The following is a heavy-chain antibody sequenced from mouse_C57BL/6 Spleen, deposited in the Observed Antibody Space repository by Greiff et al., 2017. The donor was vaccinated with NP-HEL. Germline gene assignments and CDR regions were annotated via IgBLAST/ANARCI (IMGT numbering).Heavy chain of an antibody. CDR2: ISDGGSYT. CDR1: GFTFSSYA. D-gene: IGHD3-3*01. V-gene: IGHV5-4*01. J-gene: IGHJ4*01. Sequence: EVKVVESGGGLVKPGGSLKLSCAASGFTFSSYAMSWVRQTPEKRLEWVATISDGGSYTYYPDNVKGRFTISRGNAKNNLYLQMSHLKSEDTAMYYCARDRRGTGAMDYWGQGTSVTVSS. CDR3: ARDRRGTGAMDY.